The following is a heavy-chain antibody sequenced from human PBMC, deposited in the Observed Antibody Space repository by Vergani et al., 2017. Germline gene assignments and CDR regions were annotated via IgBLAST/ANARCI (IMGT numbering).Heavy chain of an antibody. CDR3: AREAGYDSSGYDAFDI. Sequence: EVQLLESGGGLVQPGGSLRLSCAASGFTFSSYAMSWVRQAPGKGLEWVAAISGSGGSTYYADSVKGRFTISRANSKNTLYLQMNSLGAEDTAVYYYAREAGYDSSGYDAFDIWGQGTMVTVSS. CDR1: GFTFSSYA. V-gene: IGHV3-23*01. D-gene: IGHD3-22*01. J-gene: IGHJ3*02. CDR2: ISGSGGST.